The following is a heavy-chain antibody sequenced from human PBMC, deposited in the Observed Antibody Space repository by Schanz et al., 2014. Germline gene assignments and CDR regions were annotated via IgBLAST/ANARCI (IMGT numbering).Heavy chain of an antibody. V-gene: IGHV3-33*06. D-gene: IGHD6-13*01. J-gene: IGHJ4*02. CDR3: VKIGYTHWSLDD. CDR1: GFTFSSYG. CDR2: IWYDGSNK. Sequence: QVQLVESGGGVVQPGRSLRLSCAASGFTFSSYGMHWVRQAPGKGLEWVAIIWYDGSNKYYADSVKGRFTISRDNSKNTLFLQMSSLRAEDTAVFYCVKIGYTHWSLDDWGQGILVTVSS.